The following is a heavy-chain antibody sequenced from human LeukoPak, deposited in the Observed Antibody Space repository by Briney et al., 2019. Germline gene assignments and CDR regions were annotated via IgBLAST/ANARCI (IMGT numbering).Heavy chain of an antibody. CDR3: AREAPLDGSSYFDY. CDR2: ISYDGSNK. Sequence: GGSLRLSCAASGFTFSNYPMDWVRQAPGKGLEWVAVISYDGSNKYYADSVKGRFTISRDSSKNTLYLQMNSLRAEDTAVYYCAREAPLDGSSYFDYWGQGTLVTVSS. D-gene: IGHD1-26*01. J-gene: IGHJ4*02. V-gene: IGHV3-30-3*01. CDR1: GFTFSNYP.